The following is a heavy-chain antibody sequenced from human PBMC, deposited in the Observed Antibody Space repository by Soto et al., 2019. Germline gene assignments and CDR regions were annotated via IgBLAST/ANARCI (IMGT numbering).Heavy chain of an antibody. CDR1: GYTFTSYY. Sequence: GASVKVSCKASGYTFTSYYMHWVRQAPGQGLEWMGIINPSGGSTSYAQKFQGRVTMTRDTSTSTVYMELSSLRSEDTAVYYCARDLSYDFWSGYRTSWFDPWGQGTLVTVSS. CDR3: ARDLSYDFWSGYRTSWFDP. CDR2: INPSGGST. J-gene: IGHJ5*02. V-gene: IGHV1-46*01. D-gene: IGHD3-3*01.